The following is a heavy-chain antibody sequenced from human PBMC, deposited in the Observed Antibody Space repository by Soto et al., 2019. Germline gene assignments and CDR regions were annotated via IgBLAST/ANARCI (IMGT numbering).Heavy chain of an antibody. Sequence: QVQLVQSGAEVKKPGASVKVSCKASGYTFTGYYMHWVRQAPGQGLEWMGWINPNSGGTNYAQKLQGRVTMTRDTSISTAYMELSRLRSDDTAVYYCARVFTLIVGDVGYYFDYWGQGTLVTVSS. J-gene: IGHJ4*02. CDR2: INPNSGGT. V-gene: IGHV1-2*02. CDR1: GYTFTGYY. CDR3: ARVFTLIVGDVGYYFDY. D-gene: IGHD3-22*01.